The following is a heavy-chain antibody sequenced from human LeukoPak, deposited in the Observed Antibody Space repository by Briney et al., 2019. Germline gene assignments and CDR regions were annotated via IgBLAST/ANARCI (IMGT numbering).Heavy chain of an antibody. Sequence: GGSLRLSCGASGFTFRSYDMHWVRQAPGKGLEWVAYINGESTWIYYADSVKGRFTISRDSAENSVYLQMNSLRDEDTAVYFCARDHKWGFDIWGQGTMVTVSS. CDR3: ARDHKWGFDI. D-gene: IGHD2-8*01. CDR2: INGESTWI. CDR1: GFTFRSYD. V-gene: IGHV3-48*02. J-gene: IGHJ3*02.